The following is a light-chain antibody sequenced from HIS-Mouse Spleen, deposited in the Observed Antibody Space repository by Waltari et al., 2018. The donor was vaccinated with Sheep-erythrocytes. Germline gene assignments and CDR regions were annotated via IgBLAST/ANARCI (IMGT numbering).Light chain of an antibody. Sequence: QSITISCTGTSRDVGSYNLVSWYQQHPGKAPKLMIYEGSKRPSGVSNRFSGSKSGNTASLTISGLQAEDEADYYCCSYAGSSTPWVFGGGTKLTVL. V-gene: IGLV2-23*01. J-gene: IGLJ3*02. CDR2: EGS. CDR3: CSYAGSSTPWV. CDR1: SRDVGSYNL.